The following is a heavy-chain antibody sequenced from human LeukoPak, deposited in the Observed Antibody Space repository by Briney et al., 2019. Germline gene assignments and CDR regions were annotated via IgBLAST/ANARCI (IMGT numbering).Heavy chain of an antibody. CDR1: GFNFNNYG. D-gene: IGHD4-17*01. J-gene: IGHJ4*02. CDR2: LWFDGSHE. CDR3: AKDASDFGDSYFDH. Sequence: PGGSLRLSCEASGFNFNNYGMHWVRQAPGKGLEWGAALWFDGSHEYYADSVKGRFTISRDNFKNTLFMEMNALTAGDTAIYYCAKDASDFGDSYFDHWGQGTPVTVSS. V-gene: IGHV3-33*06.